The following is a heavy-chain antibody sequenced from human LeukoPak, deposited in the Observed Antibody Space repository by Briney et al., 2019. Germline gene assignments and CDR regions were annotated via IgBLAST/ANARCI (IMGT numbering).Heavy chain of an antibody. J-gene: IGHJ5*02. CDR1: AVTFRTYS. CDR2: MYSGGDT. CDR3: ARDAPQVPAAGVLAS. Sequence: PGGSLRLSCAASAVTFRTYSMNWVRQPPGKGLEWVSVMYSGGDTYYANSVKGRFTFSRDISKNTLYLQMNGLRTEDTAIYYCARDAPQVPAAGVLASWGQGTLVTVSS. D-gene: IGHD6-13*01. V-gene: IGHV3-53*01.